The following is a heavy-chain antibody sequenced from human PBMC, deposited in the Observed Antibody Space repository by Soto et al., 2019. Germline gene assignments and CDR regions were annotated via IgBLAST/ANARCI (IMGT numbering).Heavy chain of an antibody. CDR1: GGSFRGYY. D-gene: IGHD6-13*01. V-gene: IGHV4-34*01. Sequence: SETLSLTCAVYGGSFRGYYWSWIRQPPGKGLEWIGEINHSGSTNYNPSLKSRVTISVDTSKNQFSLKLSSVTAADTAVYYCARTRAAARTHGAFDIWGQGTMVTVSS. CDR3: ARTRAAARTHGAFDI. J-gene: IGHJ3*02. CDR2: INHSGST.